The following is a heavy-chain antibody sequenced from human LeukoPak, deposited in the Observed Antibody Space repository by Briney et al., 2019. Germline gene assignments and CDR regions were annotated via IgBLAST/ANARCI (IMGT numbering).Heavy chain of an antibody. V-gene: IGHV3-23*01. CDR2: ISGSGGST. J-gene: IGHJ4*02. Sequence: PGGSLRLSCAASGFTFSSYAMSWVRQAPGKGLEWVSAISGSGGSTYYADSVKGRFTISRDNSKNTLYLQMNSLRAEDTAVYYCAKDKVMSWEPGSYYDWETTNPLDYWGQGTLVTVSS. CDR1: GFTFSSYA. CDR3: AKDKVMSWEPGSYYDWETTNPLDY. D-gene: IGHD1-26*01.